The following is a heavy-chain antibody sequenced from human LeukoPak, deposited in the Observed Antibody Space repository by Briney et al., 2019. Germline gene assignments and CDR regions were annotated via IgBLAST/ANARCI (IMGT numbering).Heavy chain of an antibody. CDR2: INSDGSWT. CDR3: ASFYETY. V-gene: IGHV3-74*01. Sequence: GGSLRLSCAASGNYWMHWVRQAPGKGLVWVSHINSDGSWTSYADSVKGRFTISKDNAKNTVYLQMNSLRAEDTAVYYCASFYETYWGRGTLVTVSS. CDR1: GNYW. D-gene: IGHD2/OR15-2a*01. J-gene: IGHJ4*02.